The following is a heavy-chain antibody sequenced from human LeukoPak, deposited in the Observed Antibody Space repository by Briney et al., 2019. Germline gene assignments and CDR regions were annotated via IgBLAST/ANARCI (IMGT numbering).Heavy chain of an antibody. CDR3: ASEGRIAVAGDYYYYYMDV. J-gene: IGHJ6*03. CDR2: IYYSGST. D-gene: IGHD6-19*01. Sequence: PSETLSLTCAVYGGSFSAYYWGWIRQPPGKGLEWIGSIYYSGSTYYNPSLKSRVTISVDTSKNQFSLKLSSVTAADTAVYYCASEGRIAVAGDYYYYYMDVWGKGTTVTISS. V-gene: IGHV4-39*01. CDR1: GGSFSAYY.